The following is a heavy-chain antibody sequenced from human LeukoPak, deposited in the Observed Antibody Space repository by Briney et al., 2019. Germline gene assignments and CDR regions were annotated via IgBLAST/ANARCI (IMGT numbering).Heavy chain of an antibody. CDR3: ARVGGYLYYYMDV. D-gene: IGHD3-16*01. CDR1: GFTFNSYS. V-gene: IGHV3-21*01. J-gene: IGHJ6*03. CDR2: ISGSNSYI. Sequence: GGSLRLSCAASGFTFNSYSMNWVRQAPGKGLEWVSSISGSNSYIYYADSMKGRFTISRDNAKNSLYLQMNSLRAEDTAVYYCARVGGYLYYYMDVWGKGTTVTISS.